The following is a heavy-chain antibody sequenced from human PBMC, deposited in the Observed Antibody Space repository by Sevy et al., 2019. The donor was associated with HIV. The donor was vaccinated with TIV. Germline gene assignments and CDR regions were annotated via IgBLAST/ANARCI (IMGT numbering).Heavy chain of an antibody. D-gene: IGHD5-12*01. CDR2: INWNGGST. CDR1: GFTFDDYG. J-gene: IGHJ4*02. V-gene: IGHV3-20*04. CDR3: ARDRLATTLDY. Sequence: GGSLRLSCAASGFTFDDYGMSWVRQAPGKGLEWVSGINWNGGSTGYADSVKGRFTISRDNAKNYLYLQMNSLRAEDTALYYCARDRLATTLDYWGQGTLVTVSS.